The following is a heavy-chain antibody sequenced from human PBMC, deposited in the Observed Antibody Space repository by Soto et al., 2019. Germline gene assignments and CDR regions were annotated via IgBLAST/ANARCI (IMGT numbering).Heavy chain of an antibody. CDR2: IWYDGSNK. CDR3: ARTVLEGWFDP. CDR1: GFTFSSYG. J-gene: IGHJ5*02. V-gene: IGHV3-33*01. Sequence: QVQLVESGGGVVQPGRSLRLSCAASGFTFSSYGMHWVRQAPGKGLEWVAVIWYDGSNKYYADSVKGRFTISRDNSKNTLYLQMNSLRAEDTAVYYCARTVLEGWFDPWGQGTLVTVSS. D-gene: IGHD2-8*02.